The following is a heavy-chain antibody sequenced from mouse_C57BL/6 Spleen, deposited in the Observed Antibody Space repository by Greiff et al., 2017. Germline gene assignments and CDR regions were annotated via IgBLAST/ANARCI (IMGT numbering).Heavy chain of an antibody. V-gene: IGHV1-55*01. CDR3: ASSANWERNFGY. CDR1: GYTFTSYW. D-gene: IGHD4-1*01. CDR2: IYPGSGST. J-gene: IGHJ2*01. Sequence: QVQLQQPGAELVKPGASVKMSCKASGYTFTSYWLTWVKQRPGQGLEWIGDIYPGSGSTNYNEKFKSKATLTVDTSSSTAYMQLSSLTSEDSAVYYGASSANWERNFGYWGQGTTLTVSS.